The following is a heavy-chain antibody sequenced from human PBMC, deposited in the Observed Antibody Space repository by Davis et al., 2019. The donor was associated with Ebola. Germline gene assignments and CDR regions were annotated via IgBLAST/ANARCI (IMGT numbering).Heavy chain of an antibody. J-gene: IGHJ4*02. V-gene: IGHV1-3*01. CDR3: ARPHDSSGYPPMYY. D-gene: IGHD3-22*01. CDR1: GYTFTSYA. CDR2: INAGNGNT. Sequence: ASVKVSCKASGYTFTSYAMHWVRQAPGQRLEWMGWINAGNGNTKYSQKFQGRVTITRDTSASTAYMELGSLRSEDTAVYYCARPHDSSGYPPMYYWGQGTLVTVSS.